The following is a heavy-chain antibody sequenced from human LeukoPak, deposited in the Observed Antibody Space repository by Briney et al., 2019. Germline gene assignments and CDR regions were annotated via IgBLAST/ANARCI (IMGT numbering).Heavy chain of an antibody. D-gene: IGHD3-10*01. CDR3: AKGGPDYYGSGSSLYGMDV. CDR1: GFTFSSYA. CDR2: ISGSGGST. J-gene: IGHJ6*02. V-gene: IGHV3-23*01. Sequence: GGSLRPSCAASGFTFSSYAMSWVRQARGKGLEWVSAISGSGGSTYYADSVKGRFTISRDNSKNTLYLQMNSLRAEDTAVYYCAKGGPDYYGSGSSLYGMDVWGQGTTVTVSS.